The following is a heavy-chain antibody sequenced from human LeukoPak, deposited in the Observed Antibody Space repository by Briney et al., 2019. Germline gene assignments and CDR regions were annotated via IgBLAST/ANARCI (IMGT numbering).Heavy chain of an antibody. Sequence: GGYLRLSCAASGFTFNSYWMSWVRQAPGKGLEWEANIKQDGSEKYYVDSVKGRFTISRDNAKNSLYLQMNSLRAEDTAVYYCARDDPTLFWCGSAFYWGQGTLVTVSS. CDR2: IKQDGSEK. D-gene: IGHD3-3*01. CDR3: ARDDPTLFWCGSAFY. V-gene: IGHV3-7*01. J-gene: IGHJ4*02. CDR1: GFTFNSYW.